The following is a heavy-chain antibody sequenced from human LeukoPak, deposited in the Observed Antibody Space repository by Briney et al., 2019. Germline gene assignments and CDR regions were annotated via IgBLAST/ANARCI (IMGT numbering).Heavy chain of an antibody. D-gene: IGHD3-16*02. V-gene: IGHV3-74*01. CDR1: GYTFSSYW. Sequence: GGSLRLSCAASGYTFSSYWMHWVRQAPGKGLVWVSRINSDGSSITYADSVKGRFTISRDNAKNSLYLQMNSLRAEDTAVYYCAKDHDYVWGSYHDHYYFDYWGQGTLVTVSS. CDR3: AKDHDYVWGSYHDHYYFDY. J-gene: IGHJ4*02. CDR2: INSDGSSI.